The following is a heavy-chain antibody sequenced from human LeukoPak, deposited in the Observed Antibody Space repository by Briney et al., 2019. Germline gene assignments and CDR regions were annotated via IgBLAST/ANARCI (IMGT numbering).Heavy chain of an antibody. CDR2: ISSSSSTI. CDR3: ARVGAPGYYYYMDV. D-gene: IGHD4/OR15-4a*01. CDR1: GFTFSSYG. Sequence: GGSLRLSCAASGFTFSSYGMSWVRQAPGKGLEWVSAISSSSSTIYYADSVKGRFTISRDNAKNSLYLQMNSLRAEDTAVYYCARVGAPGYYYYMDVWGKGTTVTVSS. V-gene: IGHV3-48*01. J-gene: IGHJ6*03.